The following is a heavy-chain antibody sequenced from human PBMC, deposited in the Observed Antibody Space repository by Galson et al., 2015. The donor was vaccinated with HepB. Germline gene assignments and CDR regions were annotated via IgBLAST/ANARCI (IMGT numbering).Heavy chain of an antibody. CDR3: TRGYYYDSSGYYYVGYFQH. V-gene: IGHV3-49*03. J-gene: IGHJ1*01. D-gene: IGHD3-22*01. CDR1: GFTFGDYA. CDR2: IRSNAYGGTT. Sequence: SLRLSCAASGFTFGDYAMRWFRQAPGKGLEWVGFIRSNAYGGTTEYAASVKGRFTISRDESKSIAYLQMNSLKTEDTAVYYCTRGYYYDSSGYYYVGYFQHWGQGTLVTVSS.